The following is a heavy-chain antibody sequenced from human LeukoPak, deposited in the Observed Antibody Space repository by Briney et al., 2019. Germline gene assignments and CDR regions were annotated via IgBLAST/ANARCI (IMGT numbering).Heavy chain of an antibody. J-gene: IGHJ5*02. V-gene: IGHV4-61*02. CDR1: GGYLNSEVFF. D-gene: IGHD2-21*01. Sequence: PSENLSLNCTVSGGYLNSEVFFWEWIRQSAGKGLEWIGRIHSDGIINYNPSFKGRVTFSRDTSKNQFSLNLSSVSAADTAMYYCARDGELGWFEPWGQGILVTVSS. CDR2: IHSDGII. CDR3: ARDGELGWFEP.